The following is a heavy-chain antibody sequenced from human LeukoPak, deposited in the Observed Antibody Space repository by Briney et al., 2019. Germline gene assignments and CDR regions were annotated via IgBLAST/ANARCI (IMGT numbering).Heavy chain of an antibody. Sequence: GSLRLSCAASGFTFSNYWMHWVRQAPGKGLVWVSRINSDGINTSYADSVKGRFTISRDNAKNTLNLQMNSLRAEDTAVYYCAKDLMVRGVIDYWGQGTLVTVSS. CDR2: INSDGINT. CDR3: AKDLMVRGVIDY. CDR1: GFTFSNYW. V-gene: IGHV3-74*01. D-gene: IGHD3-10*01. J-gene: IGHJ4*02.